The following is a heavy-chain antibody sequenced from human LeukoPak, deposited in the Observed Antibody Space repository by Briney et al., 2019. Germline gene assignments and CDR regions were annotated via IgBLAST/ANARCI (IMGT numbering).Heavy chain of an antibody. Sequence: GASVKVSCKASGYTLTTYGINWVRQAPGQGLEWMGWISGFNVNTNYAQKFQGRVTVTTDTSTNTSYMELRSLRSDDTAVYYCARGQYSGSYSEFDYWGQGTLVTVSS. D-gene: IGHD1-26*01. CDR3: ARGQYSGSYSEFDY. V-gene: IGHV1-18*01. CDR2: ISGFNVNT. J-gene: IGHJ4*02. CDR1: GYTLTTYG.